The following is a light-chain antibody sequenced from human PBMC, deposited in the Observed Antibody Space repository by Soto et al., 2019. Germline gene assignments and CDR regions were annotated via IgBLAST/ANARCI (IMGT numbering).Light chain of an antibody. Sequence: QSALTQPASVSGSPGQSITISCSGTPSDIGAYNYVSWYQHLPGKAPEVIIYDVTNRPSGVSSRFSGSKSGTTASLTISGLQAEDEANYYCGSYTITSTLMIFGGGXXXTVL. V-gene: IGLV2-14*03. J-gene: IGLJ2*01. CDR1: PSDIGAYNY. CDR2: DVT. CDR3: GSYTITSTLMI.